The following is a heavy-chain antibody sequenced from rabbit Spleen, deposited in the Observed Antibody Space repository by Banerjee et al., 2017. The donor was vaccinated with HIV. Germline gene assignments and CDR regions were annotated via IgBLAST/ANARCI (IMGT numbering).Heavy chain of an antibody. CDR3: ARSYNTVDYASDL. Sequence: QSLEESGGGLVQPEGSLTLTCTASGFSFSSSYHMCWVRQAPGKGLEWIACIYAGSSGSTYYASWAKGRFTISKTSSTTVTLQMTSLTAADTATYFCARSYNTVDYASDLWGPGTLVTVS. V-gene: IGHV1S40*01. CDR1: GFSFSSSYH. D-gene: IGHD7-1*01. J-gene: IGHJ4*01. CDR2: IYAGSSGST.